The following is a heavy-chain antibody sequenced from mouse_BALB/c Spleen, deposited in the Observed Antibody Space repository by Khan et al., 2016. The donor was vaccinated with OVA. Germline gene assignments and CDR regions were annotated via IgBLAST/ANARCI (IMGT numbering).Heavy chain of an antibody. CDR1: GYTFTNYG. CDR2: INTYTGEP. Sequence: QIQLVQSGPELKKPGETVKISCKASGYTFTNYGMNWVKHAPGKGLKWMGWINTYTGEPTYADDFKGRFVFSLETSASTAYLQISNLKNEDMTTYFCTRISSDWYSDVWGEGTTVTVSS. D-gene: IGHD6-2*01. V-gene: IGHV9-1*02. J-gene: IGHJ1*01. CDR3: TRISSDWYSDV.